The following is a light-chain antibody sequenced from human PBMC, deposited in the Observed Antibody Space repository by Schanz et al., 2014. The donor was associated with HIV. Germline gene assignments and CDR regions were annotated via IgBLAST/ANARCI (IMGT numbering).Light chain of an antibody. Sequence: QSALTQPASVSGSPGQSITISCTGTSSDVGGYNYVSWYQQHPGTAPKLMIYDVSYRPSGVSNRFSGSKSGYTASLTISGLQADDEADYYCSSYTTSSTPAFGGGTKLTVL. J-gene: IGLJ2*01. CDR3: SSYTTSSTPA. V-gene: IGLV2-14*03. CDR2: DVS. CDR1: SSDVGGYNY.